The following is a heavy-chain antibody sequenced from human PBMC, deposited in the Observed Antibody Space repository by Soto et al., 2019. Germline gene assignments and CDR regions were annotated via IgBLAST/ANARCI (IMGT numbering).Heavy chain of an antibody. CDR2: INGPGDDT. CDR1: GFTFHNYA. Sequence: PGGSLRLSCAASGFTFHNYAMSWVRQAPGKGLEWVSSINGPGDDTYYADSVKGRFTISRDNSKNTLHLQMNSLRAEDTALYYCAKKEEHDNVWGKSPLDWGQGTLVTVSS. CDR3: AKKEEHDNVWGKSPLD. D-gene: IGHD3-16*01. V-gene: IGHV3-23*01. J-gene: IGHJ4*03.